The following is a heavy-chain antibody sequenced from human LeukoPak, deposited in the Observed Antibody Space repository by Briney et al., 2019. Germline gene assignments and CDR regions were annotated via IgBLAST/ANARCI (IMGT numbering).Heavy chain of an antibody. D-gene: IGHD6-19*01. J-gene: IGHJ4*02. Sequence: ASVTVSCKASGYTFTSYAMNWVRQAPGQGLEWMGWINTNTGNPTYAQGFTGRFVFSLDTSVSTAYLQISSLKAEDTAVYYCARRGDDSGWYEDDYWGQGTLVTVSS. CDR1: GYTFTSYA. V-gene: IGHV7-4-1*02. CDR2: INTNTGNP. CDR3: ARRGDDSGWYEDDY.